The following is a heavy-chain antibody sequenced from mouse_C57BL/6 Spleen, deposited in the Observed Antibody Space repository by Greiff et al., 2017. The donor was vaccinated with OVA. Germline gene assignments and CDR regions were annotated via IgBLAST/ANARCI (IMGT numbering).Heavy chain of an antibody. CDR1: GFTFSSYA. Sequence: EVQVVESGGGLVKPGGSLKLSCAASGFTFSSYAMSWVRQTPEKRLEWVATISDGGSYTYYPDNVKGRFTISRDNAKNNLYLQMSHLKSEDTAMYYCARAAYDYDGYYFDYWGQGTTLTVSS. CDR3: ARAAYDYDGYYFDY. D-gene: IGHD2-4*01. CDR2: ISDGGSYT. V-gene: IGHV5-4*01. J-gene: IGHJ2*01.